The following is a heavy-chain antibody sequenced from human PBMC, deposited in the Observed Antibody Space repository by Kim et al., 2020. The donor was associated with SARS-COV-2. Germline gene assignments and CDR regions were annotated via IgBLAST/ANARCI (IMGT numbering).Heavy chain of an antibody. D-gene: IGHD5-12*01. V-gene: IGHV3-9*01. CDR3: ASLVEMATIIVGDYYYGMYV. CDR1: GFTFDDYA. Sequence: GGSLRLSCAASGFTFDDYAMHWVRQAPGKGLEWVSGISWNSGSIGYADSVKGRFTISRDNAKNSLYLQMNSLRAEDTALYYCASLVEMATIIVGDYYYGMYVWGQGTTVTVSS. CDR2: ISWNSGSI. J-gene: IGHJ6*02.